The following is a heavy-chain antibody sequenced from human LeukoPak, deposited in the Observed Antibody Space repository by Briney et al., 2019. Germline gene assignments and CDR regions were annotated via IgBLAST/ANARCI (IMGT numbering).Heavy chain of an antibody. CDR3: AREYSAFDF. CDR2: IHYSGAT. CDR1: GGSISTYY. D-gene: IGHD5-12*01. J-gene: IGHJ4*02. V-gene: IGHV4-59*01. Sequence: PSETLSLTCTVSGGSISTYYWSWIRQPPGKGPEWIGYIHYSGATSYNPSLKSRVTVSVVASRNRLYLELTSVTAADTAFYYCAREYSAFDFWGQGILVTVS.